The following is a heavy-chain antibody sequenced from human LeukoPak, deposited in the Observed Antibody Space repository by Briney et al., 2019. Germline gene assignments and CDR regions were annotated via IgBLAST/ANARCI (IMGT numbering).Heavy chain of an antibody. CDR2: ISGSGGST. CDR1: GFTFSSYA. V-gene: IGHV3-23*01. Sequence: GGSLRLSCAASGFTFSSYAMSWVRQAPGKGLEWVSAISGSGGSTYYADSVKGRFTISRDNSKNTLYLQMNSLRAEDTAVYYGAKRPYYYYYYMEVWGTGTTVIVSS. CDR3: AKRPYYYYYYMEV. J-gene: IGHJ6*03.